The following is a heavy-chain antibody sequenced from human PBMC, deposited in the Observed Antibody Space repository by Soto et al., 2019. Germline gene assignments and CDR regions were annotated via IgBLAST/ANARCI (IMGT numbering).Heavy chain of an antibody. Sequence: PSETLSLTCAVYGGSFRGYYWSWIRQPPGKGLEWIGEINHSGSTNYNPSLKSRVTISVDTSKNQFSLKLSSVTAADTAVYYCARGGYYYDSSGPVAKRGYYFDYWGQGTLVTVSS. CDR1: GGSFRGYY. V-gene: IGHV4-34*01. J-gene: IGHJ4*02. CDR3: ARGGYYYDSSGPVAKRGYYFDY. CDR2: INHSGST. D-gene: IGHD3-22*01.